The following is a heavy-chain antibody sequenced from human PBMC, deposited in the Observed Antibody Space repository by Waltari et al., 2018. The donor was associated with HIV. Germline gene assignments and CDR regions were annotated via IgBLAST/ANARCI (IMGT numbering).Heavy chain of an antibody. CDR1: GFTFSSYD. V-gene: IGHV3-13*01. CDR2: IGTAGDT. Sequence: EVQLVESGGGLVQPGGSLRLSCAASGFTFSSYDMHWFRQATGKGLEWVSAIGTAGDTYYPGSVKGRFTISRENAKNSLYLQMNSLRAGDTAVYYCAREKRTFGSEYWYFDLWGRGTLVTVSS. D-gene: IGHD2-15*01. J-gene: IGHJ2*01. CDR3: AREKRTFGSEYWYFDL.